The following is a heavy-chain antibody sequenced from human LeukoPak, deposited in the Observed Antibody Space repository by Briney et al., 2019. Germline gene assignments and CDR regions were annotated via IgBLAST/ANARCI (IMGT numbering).Heavy chain of an antibody. D-gene: IGHD6-19*01. V-gene: IGHV3-11*05. CDR3: ARAGDGSSSGWDWYFDY. J-gene: IGHJ4*02. CDR2: ISSSSSYT. CDR1: GFTFSDYY. Sequence: PGGSLRLSCAASGFTFSDYYMSWIRQAPGKGLEWVSYISSSSSYTNYADSVKGRFTISRDNAKNSLYLQMNSLRAEDTAVYYCARAGDGSSSGWDWYFDYWGQGTLVTVSS.